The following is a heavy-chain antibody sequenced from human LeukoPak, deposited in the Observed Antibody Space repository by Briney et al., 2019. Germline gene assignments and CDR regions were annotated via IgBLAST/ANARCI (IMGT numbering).Heavy chain of an antibody. CDR3: TIVYAIFGVNYDAFDI. CDR1: GDSVSSNRAA. V-gene: IGHV6-1*01. CDR2: TYYTSKWFN. Sequence: SQTLSLTCAISGDSVSSNRAAWHWIRQSPSSGLEWLGRTYYTSKWFNDYAVSVKSRITINPDTSKNQFSLQLNSVTPEDTAVYYCTIVYAIFGVNYDAFDIWGQGTLVTVSS. J-gene: IGHJ3*02. D-gene: IGHD3-3*01.